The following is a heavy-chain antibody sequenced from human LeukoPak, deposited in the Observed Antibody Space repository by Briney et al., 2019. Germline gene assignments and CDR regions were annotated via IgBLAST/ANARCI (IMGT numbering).Heavy chain of an antibody. D-gene: IGHD5-24*01. V-gene: IGHV4-34*01. CDR1: GGSFSGYY. CDR3: SRGTDAYKCGNS. Sequence: SETLSLTXAVYGGSFSGYYWTWIRQPPGKGLEWIGEIHYSGRINYNPSLKSRVTISADTSNNHFSLKMNSVTAADTAVYYCSRGTDAYKCGNSWGQGTLVTVPS. J-gene: IGHJ4*02. CDR2: IHYSGRI.